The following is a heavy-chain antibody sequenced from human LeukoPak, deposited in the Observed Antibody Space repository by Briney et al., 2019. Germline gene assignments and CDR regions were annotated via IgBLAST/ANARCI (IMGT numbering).Heavy chain of an antibody. CDR1: GGSISSRSYY. J-gene: IGHJ6*03. CDR3: ARGQEQQLVPVPFYYMDV. CDR2: IYTSGST. D-gene: IGHD6-13*01. Sequence: SETLSLTCTVSGGSISSRSYYWGWIRQPAGKGLEWIGRIYTSGSTNYNPSLKSRVTMSVDTSKNQFSLKLSSVTAADTAVYYCARGQEQQLVPVPFYYMDVWGKGTTVTVSS. V-gene: IGHV4-61*02.